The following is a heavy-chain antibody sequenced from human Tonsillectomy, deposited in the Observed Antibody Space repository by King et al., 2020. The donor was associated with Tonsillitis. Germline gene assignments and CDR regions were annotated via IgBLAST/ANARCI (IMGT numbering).Heavy chain of an antibody. CDR3: AKVSTDWGGAFDM. J-gene: IGHJ3*02. CDR1: GFSFRNFA. D-gene: IGHD3-10*01. V-gene: IGHV3-23*04. CDR2: ISGTGGNT. Sequence: VQLVESGGGLGQPGGSLRLSCTASGFSFRNFAMNWVRQVPGKGLEWVSTISGTGGNTHSADFVKGRFTVSRDDAKNTLYLQMNSLRSEDTAVYYCAKVSTDWGGAFDMGGPGTVVAVAS.